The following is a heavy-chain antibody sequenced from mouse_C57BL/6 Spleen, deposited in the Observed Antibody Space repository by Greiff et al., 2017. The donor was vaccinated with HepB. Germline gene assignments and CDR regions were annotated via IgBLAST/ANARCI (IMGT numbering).Heavy chain of an antibody. CDR1: GYTFTDYY. CDR3: ARYDCSSSPPFDF. CDR2: INPNNGGT. Sequence: VQLQQSGPELVKPGASVKISCKASGYTFTDYYMNWVKQSHGKSLEWIGDINPNNGGTSYNQKFKGKATLTVDKSSNTAYMERRSLASEDSAVCYCARYDCSSSPPFDFWGKGTTLTVSS. D-gene: IGHD1-1*01. J-gene: IGHJ2*01. V-gene: IGHV1-26*01.